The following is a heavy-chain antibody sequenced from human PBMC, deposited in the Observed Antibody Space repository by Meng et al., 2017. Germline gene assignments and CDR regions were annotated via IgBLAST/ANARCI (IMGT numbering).Heavy chain of an antibody. V-gene: IGHV3-33*01. J-gene: IGHJ4*02. CDR2: IWYDGSNK. Sequence: GESLKISCAASGFTFSSYGMHWVRQAPGKGLEWVAVIWYDGSNKYYADSVKGRFTISRDNSKNTLYLQMNSLRAEDTAVYYCARDSNRLGALKYWGQGTLVTVSS. D-gene: IGHD3-16*01. CDR1: GFTFSSYG. CDR3: ARDSNRLGALKY.